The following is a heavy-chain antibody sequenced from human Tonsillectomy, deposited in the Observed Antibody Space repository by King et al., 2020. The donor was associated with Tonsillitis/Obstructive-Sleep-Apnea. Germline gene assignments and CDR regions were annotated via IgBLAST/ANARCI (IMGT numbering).Heavy chain of an antibody. CDR3: ASPKYYYDSDGYYFDY. CDR2: ISSSASTI. J-gene: IGHJ4*02. V-gene: IGHV3-11*01. D-gene: IGHD3-22*01. CDR1: GFTFSDYY. Sequence: VQLVGSGGGLVKPGGSLRLSCAASGFTFSDYYMSWFRQAPGKGLEWVSYISSSASTIYYADSVKGRFTISRDNAKNSLYLQMNSLRAEDTAVYYCASPKYYYDSDGYYFDYWGQGTLVTVSS.